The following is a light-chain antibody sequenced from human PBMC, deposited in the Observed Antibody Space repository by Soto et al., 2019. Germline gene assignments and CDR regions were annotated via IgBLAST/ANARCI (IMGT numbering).Light chain of an antibody. CDR2: EVS. J-gene: IGLJ1*01. CDR3: SSYTSSSTLV. Sequence: QSALTQPASASGSPGQSITISCTGASSDVGGYKYVSWYQQYPGKAPKLMIYEVSNRPSGVSNRFSGSKSGNTASLTISGLQAEDEADYYCSSYTSSSTLVFGTGTKLTVL. V-gene: IGLV2-14*01. CDR1: SSDVGGYKY.